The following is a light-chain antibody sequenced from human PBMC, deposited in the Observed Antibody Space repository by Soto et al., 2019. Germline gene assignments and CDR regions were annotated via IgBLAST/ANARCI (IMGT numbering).Light chain of an antibody. CDR3: QQRSNWLT. V-gene: IGKV3-11*01. Sequence: EIVLTQSPATLSLSPGERATLSCRASQSVSSYLAWYQQKPGQAPRLHIYDASNRATGIPARFSGSGSGTDFTLTISSLEPDDSAVYYCQQRSNWLTFGGGTKVDIK. J-gene: IGKJ4*01. CDR1: QSVSSY. CDR2: DAS.